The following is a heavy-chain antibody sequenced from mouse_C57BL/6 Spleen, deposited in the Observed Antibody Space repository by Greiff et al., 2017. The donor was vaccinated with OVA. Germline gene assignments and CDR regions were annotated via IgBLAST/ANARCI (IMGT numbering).Heavy chain of an antibody. CDR3: ARWGLDYFDY. J-gene: IGHJ2*01. V-gene: IGHV1-54*01. CDR1: GYAFTNYL. D-gene: IGHD2-13*01. Sequence: QVQLKESGAELVRPGTSVKVSCKASGYAFTNYLIEWVKQRPGQGLEWIGVINPGSGGTNYNEKFKGKATLTADKSSSTAYMQLSSLTSEDSAVYFCARWGLDYFDYWGQGTTLTVSS. CDR2: INPGSGGT.